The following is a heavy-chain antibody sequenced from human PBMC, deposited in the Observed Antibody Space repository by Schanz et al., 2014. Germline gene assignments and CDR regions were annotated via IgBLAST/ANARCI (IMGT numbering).Heavy chain of an antibody. CDR2: IYTSGST. D-gene: IGHD2-2*01. CDR1: GGSISSYY. Sequence: QVQLQESGPGLVKPSETLSLTCRVSGGSISSYYWSWIRQPAGKGLEWIGRIYTSGSTNYNPSLKSRVTMSVDTSKNQFSLKLSSVTDADTAVYYCARHGRGLAKYQLLYFDYWGQGTLVTVSS. CDR3: ARHGRGLAKYQLLYFDY. J-gene: IGHJ4*02. V-gene: IGHV4-4*07.